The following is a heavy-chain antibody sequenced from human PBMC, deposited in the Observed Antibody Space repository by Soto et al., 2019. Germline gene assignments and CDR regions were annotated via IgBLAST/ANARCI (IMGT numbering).Heavy chain of an antibody. Sequence: SETLSLTCTVSGGSISSGDYYWSWIRQPPGKGLEWIGYIYYSGSTYYNPSLKSRVTISVDTSKNQFSLKLSSVTAADTAVYYCARSGADYYDSSRGFDYWGQRTLVTVSS. CDR1: GGSISSGDYY. CDR2: IYYSGST. CDR3: ARSGADYYDSSRGFDY. D-gene: IGHD3-22*01. V-gene: IGHV4-30-4*01. J-gene: IGHJ4*02.